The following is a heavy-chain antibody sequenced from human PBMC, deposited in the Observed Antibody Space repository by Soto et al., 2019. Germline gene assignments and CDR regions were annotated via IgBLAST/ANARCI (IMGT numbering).Heavy chain of an antibody. CDR1: GYTFNTYG. J-gene: IGHJ4*02. CDR2: VNTDSGDT. V-gene: IGHV1-8*02. CDR3: ARGLPCDSCYNF. Sequence: ASVKVSCKATGYTFNTYGMHWVRQATGQRLEWMGWVNTDSGDTDYSEKFQGRVTMTRDTSINTAYMELSSLRSEDTAVYYCARGLPCDSCYNFWGQGTLVTVSS. D-gene: IGHD3-10*01.